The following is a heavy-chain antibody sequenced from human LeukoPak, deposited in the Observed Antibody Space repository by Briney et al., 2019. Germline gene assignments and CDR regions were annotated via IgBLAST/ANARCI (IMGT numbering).Heavy chain of an antibody. D-gene: IGHD2-15*01. Sequence: GGSLRLSCAASGFTFSSYSMNWVRQAPGKGLEWVSSISSSSSYIYYADSVKGRFTISRDNARNSLYLQMNSLRAEDTAVYYCARGCSGGSCYFLVSDYWGQGTLVTVSS. V-gene: IGHV3-21*01. J-gene: IGHJ4*02. CDR1: GFTFSSYS. CDR2: ISSSSSYI. CDR3: ARGCSGGSCYFLVSDY.